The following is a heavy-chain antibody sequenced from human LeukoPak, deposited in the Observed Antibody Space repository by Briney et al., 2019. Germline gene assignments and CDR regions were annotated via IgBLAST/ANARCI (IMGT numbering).Heavy chain of an antibody. V-gene: IGHV4-59*01. CDR1: GGSISSYY. CDR2: IYYSGST. Sequence: PSETLSLTCTVSGGSISSYYWSWIRQPPGKGLEWNGYIYYSGSTNYNPSLKSRVPISVDTSKNQFSLNLSSVTAADTAMYYCASHIAVAGPFDYWGQGTLVTVSS. CDR3: ASHIAVAGPFDY. J-gene: IGHJ4*02. D-gene: IGHD6-19*01.